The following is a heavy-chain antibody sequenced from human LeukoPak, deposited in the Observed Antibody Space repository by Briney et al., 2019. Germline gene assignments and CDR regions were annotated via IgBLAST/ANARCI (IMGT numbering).Heavy chain of an antibody. CDR2: ISSTGSI. CDR1: GGSISSGSSGSFY. D-gene: IGHD1-20*01. V-gene: IGHV4-61*02. Sequence: PSETLSLTCSVSGGSISSGSSGSFYWSWIRQPAGKELEWVGRISSTGSINYNPSLKSRVTVSVDTSKNQFSLNLNSVTAADTAVYYCTRDRITGATRDYYYYYMDVWGKGTTVTVSS. J-gene: IGHJ6*03. CDR3: TRDRITGATRDYYYYYMDV.